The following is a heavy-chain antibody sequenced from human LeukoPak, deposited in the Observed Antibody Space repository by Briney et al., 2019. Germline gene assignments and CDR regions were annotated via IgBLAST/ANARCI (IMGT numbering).Heavy chain of an antibody. V-gene: IGHV3-21*01. CDR2: ISSSSSYI. Sequence: SGVSLRLSCAASGFTFSSYSMNWVRQAPGKGLEWVSSISSSSSYIYYADSVKGRFTISRDNAKNSLYLQMNSLRAEDTAVYYCARSMTTVTTVDYWGQGTLVTVSS. CDR3: ARSMTTVTTVDY. J-gene: IGHJ4*02. D-gene: IGHD4-17*01. CDR1: GFTFSSYS.